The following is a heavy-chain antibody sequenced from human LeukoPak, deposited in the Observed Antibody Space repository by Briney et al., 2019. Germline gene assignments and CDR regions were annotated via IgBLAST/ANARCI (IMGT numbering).Heavy chain of an antibody. CDR2: TRYDGSEQ. CDR1: GFTFSSYG. Sequence: PGGSLRLSCAVSGFTFSSYGMHWVRQAPGKGLEWAAFTRYDGSEQYYADSVEGRFTISRDNSNNTLYLQMSSLRAEDTAVYYCAKDERNWNYNLASQTYDWGQGTLVTVSS. V-gene: IGHV3-30*02. CDR3: AKDERNWNYNLASQTYD. D-gene: IGHD1-7*01. J-gene: IGHJ4*02.